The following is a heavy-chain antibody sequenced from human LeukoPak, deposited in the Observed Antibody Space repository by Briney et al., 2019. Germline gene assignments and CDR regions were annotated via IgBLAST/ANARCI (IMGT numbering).Heavy chain of an antibody. J-gene: IGHJ4*02. CDR2: INPNSGGT. CDR1: GYTFTGYY. D-gene: IGHD3-10*01. V-gene: IGHV1-2*02. Sequence: ASVKVSCKASGYTFTGYYIHWVRQAPGQGLEWMGWINPNSGGTNYAQKFQGRVTITTDESTSTAYMELSSLRSEDTAVYYCAREAWFGELSYFDYWGQGTLVTVSS. CDR3: AREAWFGELSYFDY.